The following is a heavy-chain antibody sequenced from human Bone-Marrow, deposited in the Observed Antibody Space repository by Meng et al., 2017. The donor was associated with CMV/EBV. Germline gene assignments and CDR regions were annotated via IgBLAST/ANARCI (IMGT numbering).Heavy chain of an antibody. CDR2: IRNDGSNK. V-gene: IGHV3-30*02. D-gene: IGHD3-10*01. CDR1: GFTFSSYR. Sequence: GESLKISCVASGFTFSSYRMHWVRQAPGKGLEWVSFIRNDGSNKYYEDPVKGRFTVSRDNSKNTLHLQMNSLRPEDTAVYYCAKSMLRGVHGGFDIWGQGKMVTVSS. J-gene: IGHJ3*02. CDR3: AKSMLRGVHGGFDI.